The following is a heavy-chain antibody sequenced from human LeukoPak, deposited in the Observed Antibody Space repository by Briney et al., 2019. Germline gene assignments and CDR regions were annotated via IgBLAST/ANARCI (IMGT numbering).Heavy chain of an antibody. J-gene: IGHJ3*02. V-gene: IGHV3-30*02. D-gene: IGHD3-3*01. CDR2: IRYDGSNK. Sequence: GGSLRLSCAASGFTFSTYGIHWVRQAPGQGLEWVAFIRYDGSNKYYADSVKGRFTISRDNSKNTLYLQMNSLRAEDTAVYYCAKELTSITQGDAFDIWGQGTMVTVSS. CDR3: AKELTSITQGDAFDI. CDR1: GFTFSTYG.